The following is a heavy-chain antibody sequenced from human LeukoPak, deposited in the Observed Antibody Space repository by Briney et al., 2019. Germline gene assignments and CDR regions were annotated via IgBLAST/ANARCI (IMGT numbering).Heavy chain of an antibody. Sequence: TGESLKISCAASGFTYSSYAMSWVRQAPGKGLEWVSAISGSGGSTYYADSVKGRFTISRDNSKNTLYLQMNSLRAEDTAVYYCAKAGSFHYFDYWGQGTLVTVSS. V-gene: IGHV3-23*01. D-gene: IGHD6-19*01. CDR2: ISGSGGST. CDR3: AKAGSFHYFDY. J-gene: IGHJ4*02. CDR1: GFTYSSYA.